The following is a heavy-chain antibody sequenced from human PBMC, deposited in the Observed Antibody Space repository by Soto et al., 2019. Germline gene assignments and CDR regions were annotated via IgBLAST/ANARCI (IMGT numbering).Heavy chain of an antibody. CDR1: GFTFSDYY. J-gene: IGHJ6*02. CDR2: ISSSGSTI. D-gene: IGHD3-22*01. V-gene: IGHV3-11*01. CDR3: ARDYYDSSGFFGYYYGMDV. Sequence: GGSLRLSCAASGFTFSDYYMSWIRQAPGKGLEWVSYISSSGSTIYYADSVKGRFTISRDSAKKSLYLQMNSLRAEDTAVYYCARDYYDSSGFFGYYYGMDVWGQGTTFTVSS.